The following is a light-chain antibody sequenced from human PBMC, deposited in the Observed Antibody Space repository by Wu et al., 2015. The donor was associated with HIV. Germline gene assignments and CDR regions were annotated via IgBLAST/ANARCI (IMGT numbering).Light chain of an antibody. CDR2: DAS. CDR1: QDISTY. J-gene: IGKJ4*01. Sequence: IQLTQSPSSLSASIGDRVNITCRASQDISTYLAWYQQTPGKAPRVLIYDASTLQSGVSSRFSGSGSGTDFTLTISSLQPEDFATYYCQQRGTFGGGTKVEIK. CDR3: QQRGT. V-gene: IGKV1-39*01.